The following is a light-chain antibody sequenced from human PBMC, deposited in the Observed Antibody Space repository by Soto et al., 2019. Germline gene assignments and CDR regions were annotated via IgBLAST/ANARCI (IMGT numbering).Light chain of an antibody. CDR1: QSVSSSY. J-gene: IGKJ5*01. CDR3: QQLNSYPIT. CDR2: GAS. V-gene: IGKV3-20*01. Sequence: NLLTQSPRPLSLIPGEKATLSRRASQSVSSSYLAWYQQKPGQAPRLLIYGASSRATGIPDRFSGSGSGTDFTLTISSLQPEDFATYYCQQLNSYPITFGQGTRLEIK.